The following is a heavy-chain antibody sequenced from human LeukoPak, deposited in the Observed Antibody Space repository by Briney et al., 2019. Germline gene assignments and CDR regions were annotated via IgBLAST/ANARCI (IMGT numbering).Heavy chain of an antibody. CDR2: IRGSGDSS. V-gene: IGHV3-23*01. D-gene: IGHD3-22*01. CDR3: ARLHSSGYGGAFDI. CDR1: GFTFSSYA. Sequence: PGGSLRLSCAASGFTFSSYAMTWVRQAPGKGLEWVSSIRGSGDSSYYADSVKGRFTISRDNAKNSLYLQMNSLRAEDTAVYYCARLHSSGYGGAFDIWGQGTMVTVSS. J-gene: IGHJ3*02.